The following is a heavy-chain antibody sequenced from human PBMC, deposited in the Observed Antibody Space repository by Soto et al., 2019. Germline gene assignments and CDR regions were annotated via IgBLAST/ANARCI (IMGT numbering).Heavy chain of an antibody. D-gene: IGHD3-16*01. CDR3: AKDGGGDYYDGMDV. CDR2: ISWNSGSI. CDR1: GFTFDDYA. J-gene: IGHJ6*02. Sequence: EVQLVESGGGLVQPGRSLRLSCAASGFTFDDYAMHWVRQAPGKGLEWVSGISWNSGSIGYADSVKGRFTISSDNAKKSLYLEMNSLRAEDTALYYCAKDGGGDYYDGMDVWGQGTTVTVSS. V-gene: IGHV3-9*01.